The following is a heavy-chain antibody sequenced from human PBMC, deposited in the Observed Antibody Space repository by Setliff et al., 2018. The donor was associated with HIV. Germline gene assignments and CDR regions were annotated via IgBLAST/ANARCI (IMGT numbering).Heavy chain of an antibody. Sequence: SETLSLTCTVSGGSISSSSYYWGWIRQPPGKGLEWIGSIYYRGSTYYNPSLKSRVTISVDTSKNQFSLKLSSVTAADTAVYYCARHPALYYGSGSFPSRVRYFDYWGQGTLVTVSS. J-gene: IGHJ4*02. CDR3: ARHPALYYGSGSFPSRVRYFDY. CDR1: GGSISSSSYY. V-gene: IGHV4-39*01. CDR2: IYYRGST. D-gene: IGHD3-10*01.